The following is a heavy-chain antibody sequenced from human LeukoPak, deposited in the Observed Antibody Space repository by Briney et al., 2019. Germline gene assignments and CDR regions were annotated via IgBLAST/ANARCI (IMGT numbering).Heavy chain of an antibody. V-gene: IGHV4-61*01. Sequence: PSETLSLTCTVSGGSVSSGTYYWSWIRQPPGTGLEWIGYVSDTGSTNYQPSLKSRVTISVDTSKNQFSLKLRSVTAADTAVYYCARDAGAGTTSHRYFYYYYGLDVWGQGTTVTVSS. CDR3: ARDAGAGTTSHRYFYYYYGLDV. J-gene: IGHJ6*02. CDR1: GGSVSSGTYY. CDR2: VSDTGST. D-gene: IGHD1-14*01.